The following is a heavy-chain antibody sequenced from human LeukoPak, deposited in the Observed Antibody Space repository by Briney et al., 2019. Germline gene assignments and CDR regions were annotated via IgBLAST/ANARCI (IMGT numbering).Heavy chain of an antibody. CDR1: GFIFSSYW. J-gene: IGHJ1*01. CDR3: ARPSGGGWYGNPGYFQH. D-gene: IGHD6-19*01. Sequence: GGSLRLSCAGSGFIFSSYWMSWVRQAPGKGLEWVANIKEDGSEKNYVDSVKGRFTISRDNAENPVYLQMNSLRAEDTAVYYCARPSGGGWYGNPGYFQHWGQGTLVTVSS. V-gene: IGHV3-7*01. CDR2: IKEDGSEK.